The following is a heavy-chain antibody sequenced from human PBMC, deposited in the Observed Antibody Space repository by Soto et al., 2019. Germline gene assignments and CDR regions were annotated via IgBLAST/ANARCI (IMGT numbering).Heavy chain of an antibody. CDR1: RFRFSDYT. CDR2: ISIISTYI. J-gene: IGHJ3*02. Sequence: EVQLVESGGGLVKPWGSLRLSCVASRFRFSDYTMTWVRQAPGKGLEWVSSISIISTYIYYGDSVKGRFTISSDNAKNSLYLQMNSLRVEDTAVYYCARRGSEVTTGGGAIDMWGQGTTVTVSS. V-gene: IGHV3-21*01. CDR3: ARRGSEVTTGGGAIDM. D-gene: IGHD4-17*01.